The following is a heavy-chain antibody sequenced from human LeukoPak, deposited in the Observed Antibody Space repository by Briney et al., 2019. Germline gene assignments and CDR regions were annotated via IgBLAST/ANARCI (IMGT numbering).Heavy chain of an antibody. J-gene: IGHJ4*02. CDR3: AKDPYDSSGYYHDY. CDR2: ISGSGGST. V-gene: IGHV3-23*01. Sequence: GGSLRLSCAASGFTFSSYAMSWVRQAPGKGLEWVSAISGSGGSTYYADSVKGRFTISRDTSKNTLYLQMNSLRAEDTAVYYCAKDPYDSSGYYHDYWGQGTLVTVSS. D-gene: IGHD3-22*01. CDR1: GFTFSSYA.